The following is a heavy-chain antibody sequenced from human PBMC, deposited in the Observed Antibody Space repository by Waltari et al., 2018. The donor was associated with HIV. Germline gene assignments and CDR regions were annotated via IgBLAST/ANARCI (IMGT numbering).Heavy chain of an antibody. V-gene: IGHV3-23*01. CDR2: IRGGGET. D-gene: IGHD3-10*01. Sequence: QLLESGGGLVEAGGSLRLSCAASGFIFTTFAMDWVRQAPGKGLEWVSAIRGGGETFYADSVKGRFTISRDNSKNTLYLQMNSLRADDAAVYYCVKDSGRAADVFDLWGQGTMVTVSS. J-gene: IGHJ3*01. CDR3: VKDSGRAADVFDL. CDR1: GFIFTTFA.